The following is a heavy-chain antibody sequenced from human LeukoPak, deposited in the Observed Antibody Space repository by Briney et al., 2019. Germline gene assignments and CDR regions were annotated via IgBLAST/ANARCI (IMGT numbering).Heavy chain of an antibody. J-gene: IGHJ4*02. CDR1: GFTFSSYA. CDR2: ISGSGGST. V-gene: IGHV3-23*01. CDR3: AKDLEVLTR. D-gene: IGHD1-1*01. Sequence: GGSLRLSCAASGFTFSSYAMSWVRQAPGRGLEWVSAISGSGGSTYYADSVKGRFTVSRDNSKNTLYLQMSSLRAEDTAVYYCAKDLEVLTRWGQGTLVTVSS.